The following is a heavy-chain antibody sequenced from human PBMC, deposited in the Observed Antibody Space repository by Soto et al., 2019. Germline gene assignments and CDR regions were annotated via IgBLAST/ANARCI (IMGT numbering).Heavy chain of an antibody. D-gene: IGHD3-10*01. CDR3: AKDGAVARGVMLDYFYGMDV. J-gene: IGHJ6*02. V-gene: IGHV3-23*01. Sequence: PGGSLRLSCAASGFTFSSYGIGWVRQAPGTGLEWVSTISSVGGHTFYADSVRGGFSISRDYSKNTVDLQMNSLRAEDTAVYYCAKDGAVARGVMLDYFYGMDVWGQGTTVTVSS. CDR2: ISSVGGHT. CDR1: GFTFSSYG.